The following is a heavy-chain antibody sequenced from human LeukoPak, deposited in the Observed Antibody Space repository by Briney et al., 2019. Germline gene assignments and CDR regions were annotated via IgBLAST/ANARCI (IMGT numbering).Heavy chain of an antibody. CDR1: GFSFSSYA. CDR2: ISCSGGST. J-gene: IGHJ6*02. Sequence: GGSLRLSCAASGFSFSSYAMSLVRQAPGKGLEWVSAISCSGGSTYYADSVKGRFTISRDNSKNTLYLQMNSLRAEDTAVYYCAKGLGYSSSWPYYYYYGMDVWGQGTTVTVS. D-gene: IGHD6-13*01. CDR3: AKGLGYSSSWPYYYYYGMDV. V-gene: IGHV3-23*01.